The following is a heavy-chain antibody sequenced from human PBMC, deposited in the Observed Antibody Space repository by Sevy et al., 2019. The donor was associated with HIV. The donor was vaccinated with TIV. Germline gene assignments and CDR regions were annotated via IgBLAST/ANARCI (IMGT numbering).Heavy chain of an antibody. CDR3: ARPRANYVDHYFVYAMDV. J-gene: IGHJ6*02. CDR2: ISYDGSDK. V-gene: IGHV3-30-3*01. CDR1: GFALSNYYA. Sequence: GGSLRLSCAASGFALSNYYAMHWVRQAPGKGLEWVALISYDGSDKYYADPVKGRFTISRDNFKNTLNLQMNSLTSEDTAVYYCARPRANYVDHYFVYAMDVWGQGTTVTVSS. D-gene: IGHD4-17*01.